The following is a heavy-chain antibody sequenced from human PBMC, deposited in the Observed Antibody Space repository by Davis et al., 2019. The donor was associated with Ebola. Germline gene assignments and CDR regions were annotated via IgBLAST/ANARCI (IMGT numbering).Heavy chain of an antibody. J-gene: IGHJ4*02. D-gene: IGHD1-1*01. CDR3: ARAQFPTTSDH. V-gene: IGHV1-3*01. CDR2: VHGGNGNT. CDR1: GFILTNYA. Sequence: ASVKVSCKASGFILTNYAIHWVRQAPGQRLEWMGWVHGGNGNTKYSQRFQGRVTMTTATSTSTAYMEVGSLRSDDTAVYYCARAQFPTTSDHWGQGTLVTVSS.